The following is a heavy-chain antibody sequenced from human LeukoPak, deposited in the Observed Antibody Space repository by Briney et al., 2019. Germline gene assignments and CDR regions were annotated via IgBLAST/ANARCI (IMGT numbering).Heavy chain of an antibody. V-gene: IGHV3-66*01. D-gene: IGHD3-9*01. CDR3: AREGGYDTLTGHEVLDV. J-gene: IGHJ6*02. CDR2: IYSGGST. Sequence: GGSLRLSCAASGFTVSSNYMSWVRQAPGKGLEWVSVIYSGGSTYYADSVKGRFTISRDNSKNTLYLQMNSLRAEDTAVYYCAREGGYDTLTGHEVLDVWGQGTTVTVSS. CDR1: GFTVSSNY.